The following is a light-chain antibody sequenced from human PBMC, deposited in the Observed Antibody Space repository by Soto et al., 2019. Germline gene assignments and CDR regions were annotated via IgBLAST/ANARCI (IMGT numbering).Light chain of an antibody. Sequence: QSVLTQPPSASGTPGQRATISCSGSSSNIGSNYVYWYQQLPGTAPKLLIYRNNQRPSGVPDRFSGSKSGTSASLAISGLRSEDEADYYCAAWDDSLSGNWVFGGGTKVTVL. J-gene: IGLJ3*02. CDR1: SSNIGSNY. V-gene: IGLV1-47*01. CDR2: RNN. CDR3: AAWDDSLSGNWV.